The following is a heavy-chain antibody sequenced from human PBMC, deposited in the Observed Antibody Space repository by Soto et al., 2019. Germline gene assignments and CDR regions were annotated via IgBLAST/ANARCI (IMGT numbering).Heavy chain of an antibody. J-gene: IGHJ6*02. D-gene: IGHD2-21*02. Sequence: SVKVSCKASGGSFDKNAVTWVRRAPGQGLEWMGAIIPILGTTTYAQIFRGRVTITADASTSTAYMELHSLRSEDTAVYFCARGRVVTAIPYYYYSMDVWGQGTPVTVS. CDR3: ARGRVVTAIPYYYYSMDV. V-gene: IGHV1-69*13. CDR2: IIPILGTT. CDR1: GGSFDKNA.